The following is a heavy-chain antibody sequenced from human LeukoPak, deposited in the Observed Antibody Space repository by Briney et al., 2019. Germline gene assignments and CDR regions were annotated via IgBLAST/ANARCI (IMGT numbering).Heavy chain of an antibody. CDR3: ARRGSWSYYYAMDV. CDR1: GGSFNDYY. Sequence: SETLSLTCDVSGGSFNDYYWSWIRQPPGKGLEWIGEIRHSGSTNYNPSLKSRVAMSVDTSKNQFSLKLSSVTAADTAVYYCARRGSWSYYYAMDVWGQGTTVAVSS. J-gene: IGHJ6*02. D-gene: IGHD6-13*01. CDR2: IRHSGST. V-gene: IGHV4-34*01.